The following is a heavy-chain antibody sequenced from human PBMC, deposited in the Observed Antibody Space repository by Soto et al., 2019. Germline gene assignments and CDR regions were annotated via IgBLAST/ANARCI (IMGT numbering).Heavy chain of an antibody. CDR1: GFTFSSNS. D-gene: IGHD2-21*01. Sequence: EVQVVESGGGLVQPGGSLRLSCAASGFTFSSNSMNWVRQAPGKGLEWISYISSSSSTIYADSVKGRFTISRDNGKNSLYLQINSLRDEDTAVYYCARVICGGHLTSDLWCQGTLVTVSS. J-gene: IGHJ5*02. CDR3: ARVICGGHLTSDL. V-gene: IGHV3-48*02. CDR2: ISSSSSTI.